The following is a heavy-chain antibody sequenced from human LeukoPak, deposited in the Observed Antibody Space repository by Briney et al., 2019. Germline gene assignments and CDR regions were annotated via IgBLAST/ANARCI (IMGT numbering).Heavy chain of an antibody. CDR2: TASDYTI. Sequence: GGSLRLSCAASGFIFREYAMTWVRQAPGKGLEWVSSTASDYTIYADSVKGRFTISRDNSKNTLYLQMDSLRGDDTALYHCARDPNGDYIGAFDNWGQGTMVTVSS. D-gene: IGHD4-17*01. V-gene: IGHV3-23*01. CDR1: GFIFREYA. CDR3: ARDPNGDYIGAFDN. J-gene: IGHJ3*02.